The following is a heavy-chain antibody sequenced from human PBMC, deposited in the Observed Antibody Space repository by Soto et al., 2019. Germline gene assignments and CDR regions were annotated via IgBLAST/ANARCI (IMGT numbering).Heavy chain of an antibody. CDR3: ATAFLVATIYDAYYGMDV. Sequence: QVQLVESGGGVVQPGRSLRLSCAASGFTFSSYAMHWVRQAPGKGLEWVAVISYDGSNKYYADSVKGRFTISRDNSKNTLYLQMNSLRAEDTAVYYCATAFLVATIYDAYYGMDVWGQGTTVTVSS. D-gene: IGHD5-12*01. CDR1: GFTFSSYA. CDR2: ISYDGSNK. V-gene: IGHV3-30-3*01. J-gene: IGHJ6*02.